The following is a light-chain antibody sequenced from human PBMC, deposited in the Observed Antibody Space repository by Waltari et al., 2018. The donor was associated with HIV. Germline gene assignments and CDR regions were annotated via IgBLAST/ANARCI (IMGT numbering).Light chain of an antibody. Sequence: SSDLTQDPDVSVALGQTVRITCQGDSLTKNHPSWYQQKHGQAPFLVLYGEDDRPSGIPDLFSGSTSGNSASLTITGAQAEDAADYFCSSRDISGDHLRFGGGTKLTVL. J-gene: IGLJ2*01. CDR3: SSRDISGDHLR. CDR2: GED. CDR1: SLTKNH. V-gene: IGLV3-19*01.